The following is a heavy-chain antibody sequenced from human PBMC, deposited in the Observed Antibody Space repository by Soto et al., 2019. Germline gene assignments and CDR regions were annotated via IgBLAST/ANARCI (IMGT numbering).Heavy chain of an antibody. Sequence: SETLSLTCAVYGGSFSGYYWSWIRQPPGKGLEWIGEINHSGSTNYNPSLKSRVTISVDTSKNQFSLRLSSVTAADTAVYYCARGGASLIAARLYYYYGMDVWGQGTTVTVSS. CDR3: ARGGASLIAARLYYYYGMDV. J-gene: IGHJ6*02. CDR2: INHSGST. D-gene: IGHD6-6*01. V-gene: IGHV4-34*01. CDR1: GGSFSGYY.